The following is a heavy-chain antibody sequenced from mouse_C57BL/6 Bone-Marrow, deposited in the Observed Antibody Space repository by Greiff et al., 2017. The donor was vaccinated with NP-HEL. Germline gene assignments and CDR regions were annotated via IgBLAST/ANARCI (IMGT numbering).Heavy chain of an antibody. V-gene: IGHV1-55*01. Sequence: VQLQQPGAELVKPGASVKMSCKASGYTFTSYWITWVKQRPGQGLEWIGDIYPGSGSTNYNEKFKSKATLTVDTSSSTAYMQLSSLTSEDSAVYYCARKRPTSVLATGAMDYWGQGTSVTVSS. D-gene: IGHD1-1*01. CDR3: ARKRPTSVLATGAMDY. CDR1: GYTFTSYW. CDR2: IYPGSGST. J-gene: IGHJ4*01.